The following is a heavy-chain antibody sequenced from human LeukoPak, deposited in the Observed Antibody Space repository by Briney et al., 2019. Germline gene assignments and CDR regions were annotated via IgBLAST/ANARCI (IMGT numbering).Heavy chain of an antibody. CDR3: ARQPDDFSGWNNGQDFFDY. D-gene: IGHD6-19*01. J-gene: IGHJ4*02. CDR1: GFTVSSNY. V-gene: IGHV3-66*04. CDR2: IYSDGST. Sequence: GGSLRLSCAGSGFTVSSNYMSWVRQAPGKGLEWVSVIYSDGSTYYADSVKGRFIISRDNSKNTLYLQMNSLRAEDTAVYYCARQPDDFSGWNNGQDFFDYWGQGTLVTVSS.